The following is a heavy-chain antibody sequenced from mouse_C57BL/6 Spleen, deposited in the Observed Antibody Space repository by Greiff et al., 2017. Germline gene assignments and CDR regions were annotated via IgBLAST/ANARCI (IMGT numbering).Heavy chain of an antibody. CDR3: PIYYDYDGFAY. D-gene: IGHD2-4*01. CDR1: GFTFSNYW. J-gene: IGHJ3*01. Sequence: EVQRVESGGGLVQPGGSMKLSCVASGFTFSNYWMNWVRQSPEKGLEWVAQIRLKSDNYATHYAESVTGRFTISRDDSKSSVYLQMNNLRAEDTGIYYCPIYYDYDGFAYWGQGTLVTVSA. V-gene: IGHV6-3*01. CDR2: IRLKSDNYAT.